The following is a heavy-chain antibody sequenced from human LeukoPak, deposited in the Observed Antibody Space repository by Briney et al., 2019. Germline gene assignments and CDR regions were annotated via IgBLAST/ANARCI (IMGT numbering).Heavy chain of an antibody. CDR3: ARGPLGYCSSTSCYRLFDY. CDR2: ISAYNGNT. J-gene: IGHJ4*02. D-gene: IGHD2-2*02. Sequence: GASVKVSCKASGYTFTSYGISWVRQAPGQGLEWMGWISAYNGNTNYAQKLQGRVTMATDTSTSTAYMELRSLRSDDTAVYYCARGPLGYCSSTSCYRLFDYWGQGTLVTVSS. CDR1: GYTFTSYG. V-gene: IGHV1-18*01.